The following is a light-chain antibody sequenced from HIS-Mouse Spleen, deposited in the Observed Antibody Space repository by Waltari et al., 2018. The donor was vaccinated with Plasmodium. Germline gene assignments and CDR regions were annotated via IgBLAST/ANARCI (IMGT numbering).Light chain of an antibody. V-gene: IGKV3-15*01. Sequence: EIVMTHSPATLSVSPGERATLSCRARQCVSSNLAWYQQKSGQAPRLLTYGASTRPTGIPARFSGSGSGTEFTLTISSLQSEDFAVYYCQQYNNWSFTFGPGTKVDIK. CDR3: QQYNNWSFT. CDR1: QCVSSN. CDR2: GAS. J-gene: IGKJ3*01.